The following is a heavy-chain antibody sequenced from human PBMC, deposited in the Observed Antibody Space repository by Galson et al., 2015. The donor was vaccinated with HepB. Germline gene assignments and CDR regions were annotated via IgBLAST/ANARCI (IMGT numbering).Heavy chain of an antibody. CDR1: GSTFTTYW. CDR2: IYAGDSDT. CDR3: AGRRGDAHNWFVP. D-gene: IGHD2-21*02. V-gene: IGHV5-51*03. J-gene: IGHJ5*02. Sequence: QSGAEVKKPGESLKISCQASGSTFTTYWIGWVRQMPGKGLEWMGVIYAGDSDTTYNPSFEGQVTFSVDTSINTAYLHWTSLKASDTAMYYCAGRRGDAHNWFVPWGQGTLVTVSS.